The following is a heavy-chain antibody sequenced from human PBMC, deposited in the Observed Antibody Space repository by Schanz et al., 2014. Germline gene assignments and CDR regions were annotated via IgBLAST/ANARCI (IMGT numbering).Heavy chain of an antibody. D-gene: IGHD2-21*01. Sequence: QVQLQQWGAGLLKPSETLSLTCAVSGGPFSGYWGWIRQPPGKGLEWIGEINHSGSTNYNPTLKRRVTKPGDTARNLCPLKLSSVTAADTAVYYCARTFRCGGGECSTWADWGQGTLVTVSS. J-gene: IGHJ4*02. V-gene: IGHV4-34*01. CDR1: GGPFSGY. CDR3: ARTFRCGGGECSTWAD. CDR2: INHSGST.